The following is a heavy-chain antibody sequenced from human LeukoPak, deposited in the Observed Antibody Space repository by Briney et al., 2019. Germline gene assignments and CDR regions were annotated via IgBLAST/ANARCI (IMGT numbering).Heavy chain of an antibody. J-gene: IGHJ6*03. D-gene: IGHD3-10*01. Sequence: GGSLRLSCAASGFTFSSYAMHWVRQAPGKGLEWVAVISYDGSNKYYADSVKGRFTISRDNSKNTLYLQMNSLRAEDTAVYYCARDQYGSGSYYNVVYYYYYMDVWGKGTTVTVSS. CDR3: ARDQYGSGSYYNVVYYYYYMDV. CDR2: ISYDGSNK. CDR1: GFTFSSYA. V-gene: IGHV3-30*04.